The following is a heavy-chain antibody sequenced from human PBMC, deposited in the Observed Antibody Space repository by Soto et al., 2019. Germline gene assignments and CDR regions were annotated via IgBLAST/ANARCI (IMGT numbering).Heavy chain of an antibody. CDR2: INPNSGST. V-gene: IGHV1-2*04. CDR3: ARDLGSGHALYYYGMDV. CDR1: GYTFTSYD. D-gene: IGHD2-15*01. J-gene: IGHJ6*02. Sequence: GASVKVSCKASGYTFTSYDINWVRQATGQGLEWMGWINPNSGSTSYAQKFQGWVTMTRDTSISTAYMELSRLRSDDTAVYYCARDLGSGHALYYYGMDVWGQGTTVTVSS.